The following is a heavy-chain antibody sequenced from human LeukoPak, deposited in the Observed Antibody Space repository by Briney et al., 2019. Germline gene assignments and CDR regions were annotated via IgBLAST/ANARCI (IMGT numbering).Heavy chain of an antibody. CDR2: ISAYNGNT. Sequence: ASVKVSCKASGYTFTSYGLSWVRQAPGQGLEWMGWISAYNGNTNYAQKLQGRVTMTTDTSTSTAYIEMRSLRSDDTGVNYFSRGPSQYSGYPCLVWGQGTLVTVPS. CDR1: GYTFTSYG. J-gene: IGHJ4*02. D-gene: IGHD5-12*01. CDR3: SRGPSQYSGYPCLV. V-gene: IGHV1-18*01.